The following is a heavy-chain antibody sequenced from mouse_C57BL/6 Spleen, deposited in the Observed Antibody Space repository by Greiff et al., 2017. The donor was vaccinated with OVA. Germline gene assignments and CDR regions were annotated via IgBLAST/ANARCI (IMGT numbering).Heavy chain of an antibody. CDR3: ARDSILYAMDY. Sequence: EVQRVESGGGLVKPGGSLKLSCAASGFTFSDYGMHWVRQAPEKGLEWVAYISSGSSTIYYADTVKGRFTISRDNAKNTLFLQMTSLRSEDTAMYYSARDSILYAMDYWGQGTSVTVSS. CDR1: GFTFSDYG. V-gene: IGHV5-17*01. J-gene: IGHJ4*01. D-gene: IGHD2-10*02. CDR2: ISSGSSTI.